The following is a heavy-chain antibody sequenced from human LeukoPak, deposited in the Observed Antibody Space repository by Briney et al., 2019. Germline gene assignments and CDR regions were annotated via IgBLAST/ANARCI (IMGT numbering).Heavy chain of an antibody. CDR2: IYHSGST. V-gene: IGHV4-38-2*01. CDR1: GYSISSGYY. D-gene: IGHD3-9*01. J-gene: IGHJ4*02. CDR3: ARHPGVLTGYSYYFDY. Sequence: SETLSLTCAVSGYSISSGYYWGWIRQPPGKGLEWIGSIYHSGSTYYNPSLKSRVTISVDTSKNQFSLKLSSVTAADTAVYYCARHPGVLTGYSYYFDYWGQGTLVTVSS.